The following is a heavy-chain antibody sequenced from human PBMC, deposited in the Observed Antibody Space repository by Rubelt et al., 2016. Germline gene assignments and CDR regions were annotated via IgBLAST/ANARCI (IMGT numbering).Heavy chain of an antibody. V-gene: IGHV3-64D*06. J-gene: IGHJ4*02. D-gene: IGHD1-26*01. CDR1: FTFSSYA. CDR2: ISSNGGST. CDR3: VKDCSGSTCYEEFFGY. Sequence: FTFSSYAMHWVRQAPGKGLEYVSAISSNGGSTYYADSVKGRFTISRDNSKNTLYLQMSSLRAEDTAVYYCVKDCSGSTCYEEFFGYWGQGTLVTVSS.